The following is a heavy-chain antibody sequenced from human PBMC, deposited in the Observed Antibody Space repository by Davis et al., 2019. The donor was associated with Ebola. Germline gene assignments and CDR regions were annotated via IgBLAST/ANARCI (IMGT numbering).Heavy chain of an antibody. J-gene: IGHJ6*02. CDR3: AKGGGYSGYEDYYYGMDV. CDR2: ISGSGGST. V-gene: IGHV3-23*01. D-gene: IGHD5-12*01. Sequence: PGGSLRLSCAASGFTFSSYAMSWVRQAPGKGLEWVSAISGSGGSTYYADSVKGRFTISRDNSKNTLYLQMNSLRAEDTAVYYCAKGGGYSGYEDYYYGMDVWGQGTTVTVSS. CDR1: GFTFSSYA.